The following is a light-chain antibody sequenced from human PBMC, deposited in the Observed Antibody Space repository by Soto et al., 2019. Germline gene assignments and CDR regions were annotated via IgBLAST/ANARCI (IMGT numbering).Light chain of an antibody. CDR2: GAS. CDR3: QHYDNWPWT. CDR1: QSVRSN. V-gene: IGKV3-15*01. J-gene: IGKJ1*01. Sequence: EIVMTQSPATLSVSPGERATLSCSASQSVRSNLAWYQQKPGQAPRLLIYGASTRATGIPARFSGSGSGTESPLTISSLQSEDFAVYYCQHYDNWPWTFGQGTNVEIK.